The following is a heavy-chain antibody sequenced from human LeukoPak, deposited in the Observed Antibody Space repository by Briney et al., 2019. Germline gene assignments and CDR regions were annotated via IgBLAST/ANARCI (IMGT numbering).Heavy chain of an antibody. CDR2: ISSSGNTI. Sequence: GGSLRLFCAASGFTFSDYHMRGIRQAPGKGVEWVSYISSSGNTIYYADSVKGRFTISSDNAKNSLDLQLNSLRAEDTAAYYCARSGTQRGTYWGQGNLVTVSS. V-gene: IGHV3-11*01. D-gene: IGHD1-1*01. J-gene: IGHJ4*02. CDR1: GFTFSDYH. CDR3: ARSGTQRGTY.